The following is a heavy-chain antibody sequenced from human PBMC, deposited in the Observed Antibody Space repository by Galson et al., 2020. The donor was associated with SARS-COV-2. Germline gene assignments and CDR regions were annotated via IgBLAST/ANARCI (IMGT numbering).Heavy chain of an antibody. D-gene: IGHD3-22*01. J-gene: IGHJ4*02. CDR3: ARTSITMIVEIFSLDY. Sequence: SVKVSCQASGGNFSSYTISSVRQAPGQEPEWMGRTIPILGIANYAQKFQGRVTITADKSTSTAYMELSSLRSEDTAVYYCARTSITMIVEIFSLDYWGQGTLVTVSS. V-gene: IGHV1-69*02. CDR1: GGNFSSYT. CDR2: TIPILGIA.